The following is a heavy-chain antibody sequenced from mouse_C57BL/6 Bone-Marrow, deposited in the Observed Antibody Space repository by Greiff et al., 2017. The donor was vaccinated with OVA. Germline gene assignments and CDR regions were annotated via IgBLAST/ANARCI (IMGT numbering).Heavy chain of an antibody. J-gene: IGHJ4*01. CDR2: INPSSGYT. D-gene: IGHD1-1*01. CDR3: ARLGDGSSYRAMDY. CDR1: GYTFTSYW. Sequence: QVQLQQPGAELAKPGASVKLSCKASGYTFTSYWMHWVKQRPGQGLEWIGDINPSSGYTKYNQKFKDKATLTVDKSSSTAYMQLSSLTYEDSAVYYCARLGDGSSYRAMDYWGQGTSVTVSS. V-gene: IGHV1-7*01.